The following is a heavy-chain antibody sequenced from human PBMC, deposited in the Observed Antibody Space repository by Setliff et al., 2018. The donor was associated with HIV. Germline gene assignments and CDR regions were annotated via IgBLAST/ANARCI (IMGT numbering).Heavy chain of an antibody. CDR1: RDSINGHW. V-gene: IGHV4-59*11. J-gene: IGHJ3*02. D-gene: IGHD3-9*01. CDR2: IHYSGIT. CDR3: ARYKCINFACVGFDI. Sequence: SETLSLTCTVSRDSINGHWWSWIRQPPGKGLEWTGSIHYSGITHYNPSLKSRLTMSVDTSKNQVSLKLSSVTAADTAVYYCARYKCINFACVGFDIWGQGTVVTVSS.